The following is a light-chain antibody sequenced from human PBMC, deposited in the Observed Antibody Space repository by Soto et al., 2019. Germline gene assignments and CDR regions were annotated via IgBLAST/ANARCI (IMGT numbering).Light chain of an antibody. CDR3: SSHTTSSTRV. CDR1: SSDVGGYNY. CDR2: DVS. V-gene: IGLV2-14*01. Sequence: QSVLTRPASVSGSPGQSITISCTGTSSDVGGYNYVSWYQQHPGKAPKLMIFDVSDRPSGVSNRFSGSKSGNTASLTISGLQADDEADYYCSSHTTSSTRVFGTGTKVTVL. J-gene: IGLJ1*01.